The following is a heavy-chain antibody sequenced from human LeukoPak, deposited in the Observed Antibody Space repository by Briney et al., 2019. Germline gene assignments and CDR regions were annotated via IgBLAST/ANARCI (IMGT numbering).Heavy chain of an antibody. CDR1: GGSIRSDNHY. CDR3: ARHPVGATSNWFDP. J-gene: IGHJ5*02. V-gene: IGHV4-39*01. CDR2: VYYSGST. Sequence: SETLSLTCTVSGGSIRSDNHYWAWIRQPQGQRLEWIGSVYYSGSTYYNPSLKSRVTISADTSKSQFSLIVSSVTAADTAVYYRARHPVGATSNWFDPWGQGTLVTVSS. D-gene: IGHD1-26*01.